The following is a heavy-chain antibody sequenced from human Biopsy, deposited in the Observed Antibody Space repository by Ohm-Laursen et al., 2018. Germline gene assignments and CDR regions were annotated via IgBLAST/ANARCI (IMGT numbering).Heavy chain of an antibody. J-gene: IGHJ4*02. CDR3: ARQVDFWSGYVDY. CDR2: IYYSGNT. CDR1: GGSISDSTYH. Sequence: SETLSLTCTVSGGSISDSTYHWGWIRQSPGKGLEWIGNIYYSGNTDYSPPLKSRVTISVDTSNNLFSLKLRSLTAADTAVYYCARQVDFWSGYVDYWGQGTLVAVSS. D-gene: IGHD3-3*01. V-gene: IGHV4-39*01.